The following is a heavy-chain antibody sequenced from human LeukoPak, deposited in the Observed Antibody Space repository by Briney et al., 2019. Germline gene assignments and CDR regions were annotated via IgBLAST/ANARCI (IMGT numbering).Heavy chain of an antibody. CDR3: TTSSLTGAFDW. J-gene: IGHJ4*02. CDR2: INYSGDNM. V-gene: IGHV3-11*01. CDR1: GFTFTDYY. Sequence: GGSLRLSCAVSGFTFTDYYFSWIRQAPGKGLEWLSYINYSGDNMFYADSVKGRFTISRDNSEKSLYLQMNSLKTEDTAVYYCTTSSLTGAFDWWGQGTLVTVSS. D-gene: IGHD3-9*01.